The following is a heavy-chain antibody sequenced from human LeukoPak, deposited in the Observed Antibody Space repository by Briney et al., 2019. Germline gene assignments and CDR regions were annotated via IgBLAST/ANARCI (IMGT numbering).Heavy chain of an antibody. CDR1: GYTFTSYG. CDR2: ISAYNGNT. Sequence: GASVKVSCKASGYTFTSYGISWVRQARGQGLEWMGWISAYNGNTNYAQKLQGRVTMTTDTSTSTAYMELRSLRSDDTAVYYCARVSGGFIVGATCFDYWGQGTLVTVSS. V-gene: IGHV1-18*01. D-gene: IGHD1-26*01. CDR3: ARVSGGFIVGATCFDY. J-gene: IGHJ4*02.